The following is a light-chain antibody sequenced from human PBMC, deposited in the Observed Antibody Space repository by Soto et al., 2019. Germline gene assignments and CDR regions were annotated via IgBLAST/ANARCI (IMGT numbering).Light chain of an antibody. CDR3: QQSYRTPYT. V-gene: IGKV1-39*01. CDR1: KDIDIY. J-gene: IGKJ2*01. Sequence: TQMTQSPSSLSASVGDRVTITCRASKDIDIYLIWYQQKPGKVPKLLIYDESTLQSGVPSRFSGSGSGTDFTLTINNLQPEDFATYYCQQSYRTPYTFGQGTKV. CDR2: DES.